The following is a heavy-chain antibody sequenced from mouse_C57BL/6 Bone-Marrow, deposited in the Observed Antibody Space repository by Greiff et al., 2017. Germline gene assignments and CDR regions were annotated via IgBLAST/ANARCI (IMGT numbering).Heavy chain of an antibody. J-gene: IGHJ4*01. V-gene: IGHV1-5*01. CDR1: GYTFTSYW. D-gene: IGHD1-1*02. CDR2: IYPGNSDT. Sequence: EVQLQQSGTVLARPGASVKMSCKTSGYTFTSYWMHWVKQRPGQGLEVIGAIYPGNSDTSYNQKFKGKAKLTAVTSASTAYMELSSLTNEDSAVYYCTRSRWGMDYWGQGTSVTVSS. CDR3: TRSRWGMDY.